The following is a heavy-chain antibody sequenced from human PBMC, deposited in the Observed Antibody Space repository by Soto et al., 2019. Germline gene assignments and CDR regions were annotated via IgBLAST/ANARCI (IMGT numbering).Heavy chain of an antibody. J-gene: IGHJ4*02. CDR2: IYYSGST. D-gene: IGHD3-9*01. Sequence: PSETLSLTCTVSGGSISSGGYYWSWIRQHPGKGLEWIGYIYYSGSTYYNPSLKSRVTISVDTSKNQFSLKLSSVTAADTAVYYCAKGLRYFDWLLYESTYYFDYWAREPWSPSPQ. CDR1: GGSISSGGYY. V-gene: IGHV4-31*03. CDR3: AKGLRYFDWLLYESTYYFDY.